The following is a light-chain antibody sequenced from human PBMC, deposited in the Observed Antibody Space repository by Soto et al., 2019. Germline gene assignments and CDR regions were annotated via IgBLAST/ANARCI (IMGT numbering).Light chain of an antibody. Sequence: QAALTQPASVSDSPGQSITISCTGTRGDVGGSNFVSWYQQHPDNPPKLIIYDIANRPSGVSNRFSGSKTGSTASRIISRLQSEDEADYYIVSYTSSTTYVFGTGTKVTVL. CDR1: RGDVGGSNF. V-gene: IGLV2-14*03. J-gene: IGLJ1*01. CDR3: VSYTSSTTYV. CDR2: DIA.